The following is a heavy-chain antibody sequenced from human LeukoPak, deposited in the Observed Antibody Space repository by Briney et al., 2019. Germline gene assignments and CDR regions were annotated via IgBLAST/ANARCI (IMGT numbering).Heavy chain of an antibody. CDR2: ISSSSSSYI. D-gene: IGHD6-13*01. Sequence: GGSLRLSCAASGFTFSSYSMNWVRQAPGKGLEWVSSISSSSSSYIYYADSVKGRFTISRDNAKNSLYLQMNSLRAEDTAVYYCARLRIAAAGGFDFGDYWGQGTLVTVSS. V-gene: IGHV3-21*01. J-gene: IGHJ4*02. CDR3: ARLRIAAAGGFDFGDY. CDR1: GFTFSSYS.